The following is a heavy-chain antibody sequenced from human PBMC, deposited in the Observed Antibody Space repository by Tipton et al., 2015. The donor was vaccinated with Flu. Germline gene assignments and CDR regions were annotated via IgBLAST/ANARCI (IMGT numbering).Heavy chain of an antibody. CDR3: ARDRVGEYSGFDP. V-gene: IGHV4-61*02. CDR2: IYTSGST. J-gene: IGHJ5*02. CDR1: GGSISSGSYY. Sequence: TLSLTCTVSGGSISSGSYYWSWIRQPAGKGLEWIGRIYTSGSTNYNPSLKSRVTISVDTSKNQFSLKLSSVTAADTAVYYCARDRVGEYSGFDPWGQGTLVTVSS. D-gene: IGHD4-17*01.